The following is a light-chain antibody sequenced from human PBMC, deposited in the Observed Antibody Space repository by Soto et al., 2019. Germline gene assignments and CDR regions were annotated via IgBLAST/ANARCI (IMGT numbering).Light chain of an antibody. CDR1: RGISIY. Sequence: DLQMPQSPSSLLPSEGDGVTITVRGGRGISIYLAWFRQKPGKAPKSLIYAASSLQSGVPSKFSGSGSGTDFTLTISSLQPEDFATYYCQQYNSYPITFSQGTRLEIK. J-gene: IGKJ5*01. CDR2: AAS. V-gene: IGKV1-16*02. CDR3: QQYNSYPIT.